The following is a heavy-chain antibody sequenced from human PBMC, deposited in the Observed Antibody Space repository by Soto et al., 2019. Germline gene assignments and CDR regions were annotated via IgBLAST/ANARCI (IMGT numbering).Heavy chain of an antibody. CDR2: IKQDGSEK. D-gene: IGHD2-15*01. Sequence: GGALRLSCAASGFTFSSHWMSWVRQAPGKGLEWVANIKQDGSEKYYVDSVKGRFTISRDNTINSLYLQMNSLRAEDTAVYYCARDGSIRPNGFDPWGQGTLVNGS. CDR1: GFTFSSHW. V-gene: IGHV3-7*01. CDR3: ARDGSIRPNGFDP. J-gene: IGHJ5*02.